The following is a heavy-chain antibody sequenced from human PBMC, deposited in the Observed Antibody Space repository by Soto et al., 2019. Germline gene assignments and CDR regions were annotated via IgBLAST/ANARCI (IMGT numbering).Heavy chain of an antibody. Sequence: SETLSLTCTVSGDSISSYYWSWIRQPPGKGLEWIGYIYYSGSTNYNPSLKSRVTISVDTSKNQFSLKLSSVTAADTAVYYCARGMATTNYFDYWGQGTLVTVSS. CDR2: IYYSGST. CDR3: ARGMATTNYFDY. D-gene: IGHD5-12*01. V-gene: IGHV4-59*01. J-gene: IGHJ4*02. CDR1: GDSISSYY.